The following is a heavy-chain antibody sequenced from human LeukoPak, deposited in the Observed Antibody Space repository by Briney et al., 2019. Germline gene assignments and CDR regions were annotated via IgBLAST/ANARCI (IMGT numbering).Heavy chain of an antibody. CDR1: GFTFSSYW. V-gene: IGHV3-74*01. CDR3: ASRKSSGLFDY. Sequence: GGSLRLSCAASGFTFSSYWMHWVRQAPGKGLVWVSRINSDGSSTSYADSVKGRFTISRDNAKNTLYLQMNSLRAEDTAVYYCASRKSSGLFDYWGRGTLVTVSS. D-gene: IGHD3-22*01. J-gene: IGHJ4*02. CDR2: INSDGSST.